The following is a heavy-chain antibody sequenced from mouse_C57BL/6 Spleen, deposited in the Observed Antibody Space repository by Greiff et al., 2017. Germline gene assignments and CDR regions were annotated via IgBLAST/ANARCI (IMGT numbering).Heavy chain of an antibody. J-gene: IGHJ2*01. CDR3: ARGSYGSSLRSYFDC. CDR2: ISSGSSTI. CDR1: GFTFSDYG. V-gene: IGHV5-17*01. Sequence: EVHLVESGGGLVKPGGSLKLSCAASGFTFSDYGMHWVRQAPEKGLEWVAYISSGSSTIYYADKVKGRFTISRDNAKNTLFLQMTSLRSEDTAMYYCARGSYGSSLRSYFDCWGQGTTLTVSS. D-gene: IGHD1-1*01.